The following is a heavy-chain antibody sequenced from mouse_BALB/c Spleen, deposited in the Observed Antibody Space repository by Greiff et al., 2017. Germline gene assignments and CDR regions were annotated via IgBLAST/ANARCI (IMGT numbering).Heavy chain of an antibody. J-gene: IGHJ3*01. CDR1: GFSLTSYG. Sequence: VQLVESGPGLVQPSQSLSITCTVSGFSLTSYGVHWVRQSPGKGLEWLGVIWSGGSTDYNAAFISRLSISKDNSKSQVFFKMNSLQANDTAIYYCASYYDYDLFAYWGQGTLVTVSA. CDR3: ASYYDYDLFAY. V-gene: IGHV2-2*02. D-gene: IGHD2-4*01. CDR2: IWSGGST.